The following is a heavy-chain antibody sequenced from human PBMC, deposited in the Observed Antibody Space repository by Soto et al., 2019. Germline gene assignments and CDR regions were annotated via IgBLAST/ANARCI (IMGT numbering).Heavy chain of an antibody. CDR1: GGSISSYY. Sequence: SETLSLTCTVSGGSISSYYWSWIRQPAGKGLEWIGRIYTSGSTNYNPSLKSRVTMSVDTSKNQFSLKLSSVTAADTAVYYCARDNVLLWFGELYVLDVWGQGTTVTVS. D-gene: IGHD3-10*01. J-gene: IGHJ6*02. CDR2: IYTSGST. CDR3: ARDNVLLWFGELYVLDV. V-gene: IGHV4-4*07.